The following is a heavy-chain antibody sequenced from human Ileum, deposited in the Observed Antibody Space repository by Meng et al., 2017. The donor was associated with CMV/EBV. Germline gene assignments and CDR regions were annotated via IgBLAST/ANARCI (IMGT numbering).Heavy chain of an antibody. CDR2: ISGSGGST. J-gene: IGHJ4*02. Sequence: SGFTFSSYAMRWVRHTPEKGLEWVSAISGSGGSTYYADSVKGRFSISRDNSRDILYLQMNSLRAEDRAVYYCAKEPDDYVWRSPADSWGQGTLVTVSS. CDR3: AKEPDDYVWRSPADS. CDR1: GFTFSSYA. V-gene: IGHV3-23*01. D-gene: IGHD3-16*01.